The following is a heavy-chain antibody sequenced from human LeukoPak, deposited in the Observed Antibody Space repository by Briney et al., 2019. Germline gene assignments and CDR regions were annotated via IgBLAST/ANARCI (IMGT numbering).Heavy chain of an antibody. CDR3: AREMRSPRGGFDY. V-gene: IGHV4-39*07. CDR2: MYYSGST. D-gene: IGHD3-10*01. CDR1: SGSISSTSYY. J-gene: IGHJ4*02. Sequence: PSEALSLTCTVSSGSISSTSYYWGWIRQPPGMGLEWIGSMYYSGSTYYNPSLKSRVTISVDTSKSQFSLKLSSVTAADTAVYYCAREMRSPRGGFDYWDQGTLVTVSS.